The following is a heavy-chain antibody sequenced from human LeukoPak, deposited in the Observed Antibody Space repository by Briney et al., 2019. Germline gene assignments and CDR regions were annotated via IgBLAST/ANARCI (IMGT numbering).Heavy chain of an antibody. Sequence: PSETLFLTCTVSGGSISSNYWTWIRRPPGKGLEWIGYVHYSGSTNYNPSLKSRVTISTDTSKKQFSLKLSSVIDADTAVYYCARSKWGYAFDIWGQGTMVTVSP. V-gene: IGHV4-59*01. J-gene: IGHJ3*02. CDR3: ARSKWGYAFDI. CDR2: VHYSGST. D-gene: IGHD7-27*01. CDR1: GGSISSNY.